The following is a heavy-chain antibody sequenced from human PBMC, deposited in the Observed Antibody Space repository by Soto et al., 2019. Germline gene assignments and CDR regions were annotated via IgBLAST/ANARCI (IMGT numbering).Heavy chain of an antibody. CDR1: GFTFSTYS. Sequence: GGSLRLSCKASGFTFSTYSMNWVRQAPGKGLDWVASISGAGGTTYYADSVRGRFTVSRDNSKNTLYLDMHNLSAGDTAVYYFDKVVFTAAAIDPWGQETPVTVAS. J-gene: IGHJ5*02. D-gene: IGHD2-15*01. CDR2: ISGAGGTT. CDR3: DKVVFTAAAIDP. V-gene: IGHV3-23*01.